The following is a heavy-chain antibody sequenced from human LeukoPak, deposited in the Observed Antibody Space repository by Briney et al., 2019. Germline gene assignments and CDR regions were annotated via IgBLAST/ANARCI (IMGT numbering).Heavy chain of an antibody. Sequence: SETLSFTCTVSGGSISGGSYYWSWIRQPAGKGLEWIGRIYTSGSTNYNPSLKSRVTISVDTSKNQFSLKLSSVTAADTAVYYCARGLVGRYYYDSSGYYRTHAFDIWGQGTMVTVSS. CDR1: GGSISGGSYY. V-gene: IGHV4-61*02. CDR2: IYTSGST. D-gene: IGHD3-22*01. CDR3: ARGLVGRYYYDSSGYYRTHAFDI. J-gene: IGHJ3*02.